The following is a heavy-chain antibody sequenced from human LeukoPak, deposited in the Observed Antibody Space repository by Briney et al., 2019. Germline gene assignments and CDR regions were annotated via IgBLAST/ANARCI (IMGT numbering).Heavy chain of an antibody. D-gene: IGHD3-22*01. V-gene: IGHV1-2*02. CDR3: ARDSRNYYDSRGGGDEAFDI. CDR1: GYTFTGYL. CDR2: INPNSGDT. J-gene: IGHJ3*02. Sequence: GASVKVSCKASGYTFTGYLMHWVRQAPGQGLEWMGWINPNSGDTKYAQKFQGRVTMTRDTSISTAYMELSSLRSDDTAVYYCARDSRNYYDSRGGGDEAFDIWGQGTMVTVSS.